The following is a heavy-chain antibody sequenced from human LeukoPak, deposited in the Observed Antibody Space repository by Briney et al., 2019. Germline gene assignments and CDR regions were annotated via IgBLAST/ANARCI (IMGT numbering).Heavy chain of an antibody. CDR3: ARDRLLWFGESPTRWFDP. D-gene: IGHD3-10*01. CDR1: GGSISSYY. Sequence: SETLSLTCTVSGGSISSYYWSWIRQPAGKGLEWIGRIYTSGSTNYNPSLRSRVTMSVDTSKNQFSLKLSSVTAADTAVYYCARDRLLWFGESPTRWFDPWGQGTLVTVSS. CDR2: IYTSGST. J-gene: IGHJ5*02. V-gene: IGHV4-4*07.